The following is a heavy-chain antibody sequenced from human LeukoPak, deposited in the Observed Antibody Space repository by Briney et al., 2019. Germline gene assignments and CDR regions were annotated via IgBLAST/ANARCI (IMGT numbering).Heavy chain of an antibody. Sequence: ASVKVSCKASGYTFTSYYMHWVRQAPGQGLEWMGGIIPIFGTANYAQKFQGRVTITADESTSTAYMELSSLRSEDTAVYYCARENSITIFGVVMDDYFDYWGQGTLVTVSS. CDR1: GYTFTSYY. CDR3: ARENSITIFGVVMDDYFDY. CDR2: IIPIFGTA. V-gene: IGHV1-69*13. D-gene: IGHD3-3*01. J-gene: IGHJ4*02.